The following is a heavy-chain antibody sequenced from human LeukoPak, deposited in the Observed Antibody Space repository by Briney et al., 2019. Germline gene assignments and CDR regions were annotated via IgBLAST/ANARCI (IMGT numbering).Heavy chain of an antibody. CDR1: GYTFTSYG. J-gene: IGHJ6*03. V-gene: IGHV1-18*01. D-gene: IGHD6-13*01. CDR3: AREEGIAAGPYYYYMDV. Sequence: ASVKVSCKASGYTFTSYGISWVRQAPGQGLEWMGWISAYNGDTNYAQKLQGRVTMTTDTSTSTAYMELRSLRSDDTAVYYCAREEGIAAGPYYYYMDVWGKGTTVTVSS. CDR2: ISAYNGDT.